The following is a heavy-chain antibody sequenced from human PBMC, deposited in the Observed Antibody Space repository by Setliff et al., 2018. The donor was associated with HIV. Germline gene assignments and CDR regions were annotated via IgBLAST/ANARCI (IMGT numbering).Heavy chain of an antibody. Sequence: GASVKVSCKASGYPFTSYGICWVRQAPGHGLEWMGYISPYNGDAYYAEKFQGRVTMTTDTSTTAVSMELTSLRSDDTAVYFCARMQAYYNFWRSTYYFDYWGQGTPVTVSS. CDR1: GYPFTSYG. V-gene: IGHV1-18*01. J-gene: IGHJ4*02. CDR3: ARMQAYYNFWRSTYYFDY. D-gene: IGHD3-3*01. CDR2: ISPYNGDA.